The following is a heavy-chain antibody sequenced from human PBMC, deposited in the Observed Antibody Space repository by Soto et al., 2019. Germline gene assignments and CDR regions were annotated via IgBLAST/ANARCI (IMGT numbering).Heavy chain of an antibody. CDR2: TYYRDNWET. Sequence: QVQLRQSGPGLVRPSQTLSLSCAISGDTVSSNTAAWNWIRQSPSRGLEWLGRTYYRDNWETHYAESVQSRITIKPDMSNNHFSLQLDSLTPEDTAVYFCARECSGVNGCVDAFDIWGQGTVVTVSS. CDR1: GDTVSSNTAA. V-gene: IGHV6-1*01. J-gene: IGHJ3*02. D-gene: IGHD3-10*02. CDR3: ARECSGVNGCVDAFDI.